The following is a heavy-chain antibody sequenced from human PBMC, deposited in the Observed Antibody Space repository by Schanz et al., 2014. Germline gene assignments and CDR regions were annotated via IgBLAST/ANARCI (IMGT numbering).Heavy chain of an antibody. CDR1: GGTFSSYT. CDR3: AREVGLYDRGWFDP. J-gene: IGHJ5*02. D-gene: IGHD3-22*01. CDR2: ISAYNGHT. V-gene: IGHV1-18*01. Sequence: QLQLVQSGAEVKKPGSSVKVSCKLSGGTFSSYTISWMRQAPGQGLEWMGWISAYNGHTDYAQKLQGRVTLTTDTSTSTAYMELRNLRSDDTAVYYCAREVGLYDRGWFDPWGQGTLVTVSS.